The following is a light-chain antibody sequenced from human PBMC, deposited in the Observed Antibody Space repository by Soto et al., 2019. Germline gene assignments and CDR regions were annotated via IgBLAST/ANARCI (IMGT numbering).Light chain of an antibody. V-gene: IGKV3D-15*01. CDR2: DAS. J-gene: IGKJ1*01. Sequence: EIVLTQSPATLSLSPGERATLXXRASQSVSRHLAWYQQKPGQAPRLLXXDASNRDTGIPARFSGSGSGTEFTLTISSLQSEDFAVYYCQQYNNWPPTWTFGQGTKVDIK. CDR1: QSVSRH. CDR3: QQYNNWPPTWT.